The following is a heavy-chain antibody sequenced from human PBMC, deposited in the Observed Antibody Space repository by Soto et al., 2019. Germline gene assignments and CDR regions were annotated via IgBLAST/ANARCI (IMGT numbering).Heavy chain of an antibody. CDR1: GFMFSNHG. CDR2: IWSDGNNR. CDR3: VSGDNWNAEASDY. D-gene: IGHD1-1*01. Sequence: QVQLVESGGGVVQPGRSLRLSCAASGFMFSNHGMHWVRQAPGKGLEWVAVIWSDGNNRYYADSVKGRFTISRDNSKNTGYLQMNSLRAEDTAVYYCVSGDNWNAEASDYWGQGTLVTVSS. J-gene: IGHJ4*02. V-gene: IGHV3-33*01.